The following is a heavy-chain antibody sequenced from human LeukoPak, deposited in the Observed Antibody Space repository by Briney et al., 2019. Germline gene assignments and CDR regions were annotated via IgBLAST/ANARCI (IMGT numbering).Heavy chain of an antibody. CDR2: IYYSGST. Sequence: SETLSLTCTVSGGSISSYYWSWIRQPPGKGLEWIGYIYYSGSTNNNPSLKSRVTISVDTSKNQFSLKLSSVTAADTAVYYCARVGGTYYMDVWGKGTTVTVSS. J-gene: IGHJ6*03. V-gene: IGHV4-59*01. CDR3: ARVGGTYYMDV. CDR1: GGSISSYY. D-gene: IGHD1-26*01.